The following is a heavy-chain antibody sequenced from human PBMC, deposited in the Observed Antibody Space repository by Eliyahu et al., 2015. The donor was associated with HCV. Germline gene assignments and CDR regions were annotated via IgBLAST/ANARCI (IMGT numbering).Heavy chain of an antibody. CDR3: ARGRTLAXTLDI. V-gene: IGHV6-1*01. CDR2: TYYRSKWYN. CDR1: GDSVSSNSAA. J-gene: IGHJ3*02. Sequence: GPRLVKPSQTLSLTCGISGDSVSSNSAAWNWIRQSPSRGLEWLGRTYYRSKWYNDXAVSVKSRITIXPDSSKNQFSLQLNPVTPEDTAVYYCARGRTLAXTLDIWGQGTMVTVSS. D-gene: IGHD1-14*01.